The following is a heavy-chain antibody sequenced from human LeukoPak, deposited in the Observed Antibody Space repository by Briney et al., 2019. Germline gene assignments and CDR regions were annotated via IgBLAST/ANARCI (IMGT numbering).Heavy chain of an antibody. J-gene: IGHJ4*02. D-gene: IGHD5-12*01. V-gene: IGHV5-51*01. CDR3: ARPDGIYH. CDR2: NYPGDSDN. Sequence: GESLKISCKASESSLAGSGIAWLGQMPGKGLEWMGINYPGDSDNRYSPCFQVQVTISVDKSISTAYLQWSSLKASDTAMYYCARPDGIYHWGQGTLVTVSS. CDR1: ESSLAGSG.